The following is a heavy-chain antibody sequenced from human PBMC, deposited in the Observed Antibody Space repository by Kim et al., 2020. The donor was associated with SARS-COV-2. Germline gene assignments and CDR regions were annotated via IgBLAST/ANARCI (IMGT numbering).Heavy chain of an antibody. V-gene: IGHV4-34*01. D-gene: IGHD6-13*01. CDR3: ARGDSSWYLYYYYGMDV. CDR2: INHSGST. Sequence: SETLSLTCAVYGGSFSGYYWSWIRQPPGKGLEWIGEINHSGSTNYNPSLKSRVTISVDTSKNQFSLKLSSVTAADTAVYYCARGDSSWYLYYYYGMDVWGQGTTVTVSS. CDR1: GGSFSGYY. J-gene: IGHJ6*02.